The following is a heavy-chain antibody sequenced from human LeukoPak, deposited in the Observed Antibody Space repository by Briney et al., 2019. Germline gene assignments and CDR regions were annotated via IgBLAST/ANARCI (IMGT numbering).Heavy chain of an antibody. Sequence: GGSLRLSCAVSGFPFSVYEMNWVRQAPGKGLEWVSNIGSSGTTIYYADSVRGRFSISRDNAKSSLYLQMNSLRVEDTAVYYCALLAVASDFDYWGQGALVTVSS. J-gene: IGHJ4*02. CDR3: ALLAVASDFDY. D-gene: IGHD6-19*01. CDR1: GFPFSVYE. V-gene: IGHV3-48*03. CDR2: IGSSGTTI.